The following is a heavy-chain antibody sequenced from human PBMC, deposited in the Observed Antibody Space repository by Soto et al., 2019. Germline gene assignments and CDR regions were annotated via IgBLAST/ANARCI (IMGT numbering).Heavy chain of an antibody. CDR2: INSDGSST. J-gene: IGHJ4*02. Sequence: EVQLVESGGGLVQPGGSLRLSCAASGFTFSSYWMHWVRQAPGKGLVWISRINSDGSSTNYADSVKGRFTISRDNAKNMLYLQMNSLRAEDTAVYYCASRYSGSSPKAYWGQGTLVTVSS. D-gene: IGHD1-26*01. CDR1: GFTFSSYW. CDR3: ASRYSGSSPKAY. V-gene: IGHV3-74*01.